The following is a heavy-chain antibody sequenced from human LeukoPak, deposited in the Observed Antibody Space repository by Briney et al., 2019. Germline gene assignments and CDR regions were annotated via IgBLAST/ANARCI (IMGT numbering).Heavy chain of an antibody. CDR1: GGSISSSNW. CDR3: ARHYRITVVRGPRGQFDY. V-gene: IGHV4-4*02. Sequence: SETLSLTCAVSGGSISSSNWWSWVRQPPGKGLEWIGEIYHSGSTNYNPSLKSRVTISVDKSKNQFSLKLSSVTAADTAVYYCARHYRITVVRGPRGQFDYWGQGTLVTVSS. D-gene: IGHD3-10*01. J-gene: IGHJ4*02. CDR2: IYHSGST.